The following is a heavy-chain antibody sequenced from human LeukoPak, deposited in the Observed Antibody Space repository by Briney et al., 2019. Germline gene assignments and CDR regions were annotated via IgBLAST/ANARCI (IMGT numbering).Heavy chain of an antibody. CDR2: IRYDGSNK. Sequence: GGSLRLSCAASGFTFSSYGMHWVRQAPGKGLEWVAFIRYDGSNKYYADSVKGRFTISRDNAKNSLYLQMNSLRAEDTAVYYCARVGFQDTTMVNSYYYGMDVWGQGTTVTVSS. D-gene: IGHD5-18*01. J-gene: IGHJ6*02. CDR1: GFTFSSYG. CDR3: ARVGFQDTTMVNSYYYGMDV. V-gene: IGHV3-30*02.